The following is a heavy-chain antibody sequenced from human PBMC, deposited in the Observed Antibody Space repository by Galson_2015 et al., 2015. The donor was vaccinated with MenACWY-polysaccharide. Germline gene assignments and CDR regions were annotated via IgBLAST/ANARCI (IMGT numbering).Heavy chain of an antibody. CDR3: ARDSGSPFYYFDY. CDR1: GFSFSVYS. CDR2: ISSGSSYM. Sequence: SLRLSCAASGFSFSVYSMSWVRQAPGKGLEWVSPISSGSSYMYYADSVKGRFTISRDNAKNSLYLQMNSLRAEDTAVYYCARDSGSPFYYFDYWGQGTLVTVSS. D-gene: IGHD1-26*01. V-gene: IGHV3-21*01. J-gene: IGHJ4*02.